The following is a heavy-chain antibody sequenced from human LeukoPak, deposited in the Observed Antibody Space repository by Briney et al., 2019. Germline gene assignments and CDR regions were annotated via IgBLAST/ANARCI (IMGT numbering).Heavy chain of an antibody. J-gene: IGHJ6*03. CDR3: ARHAMVRGHYYYYYMDV. V-gene: IGHV4-34*01. Sequence: SSETLSLTCAVYGGSFSGYYWSWIRQPPGKGLEWIGEINHSGSTNYNPSLKSRVTISVDTSKNQFSLKLSSVTAADTAVYYCARHAMVRGHYYYYYMDVWGKGTTVTVSS. D-gene: IGHD3-10*01. CDR1: GGSFSGYY. CDR2: INHSGST.